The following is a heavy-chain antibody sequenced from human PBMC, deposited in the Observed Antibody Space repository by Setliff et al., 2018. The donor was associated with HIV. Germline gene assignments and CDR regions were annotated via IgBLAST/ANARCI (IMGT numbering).Heavy chain of an antibody. Sequence: SETLSLTCTVSGGSINSGDYYWTWIRQSPGKGLEWIGSIYHSGSTYYNPSLKSRVTISVDTSKNQFSLKLSSVTAADTAVYYCARAMRGVVVTNMYYYYGMDVWGQGTTVTVSS. D-gene: IGHD2-21*02. V-gene: IGHV4-39*07. CDR1: GGSINSGDYY. CDR2: IYHSGST. J-gene: IGHJ6*02. CDR3: ARAMRGVVVTNMYYYYGMDV.